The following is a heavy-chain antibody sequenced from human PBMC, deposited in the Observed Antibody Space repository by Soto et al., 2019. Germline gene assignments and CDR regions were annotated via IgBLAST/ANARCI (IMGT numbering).Heavy chain of an antibody. CDR3: ARDLPSGDSRGDY. Sequence: QVQLVESGGGVVQPGRSLRLSCAASGFTFSSYAMHWVRQAPGKGLEWVAVISYDGSNKYYADSVKGRFTISRDNSKNRLYLQMNSLRAEDTAVYYCARDLPSGDSRGDYWGQGTLVTVSS. D-gene: IGHD4-17*01. V-gene: IGHV3-30-3*01. CDR1: GFTFSSYA. CDR2: ISYDGSNK. J-gene: IGHJ4*02.